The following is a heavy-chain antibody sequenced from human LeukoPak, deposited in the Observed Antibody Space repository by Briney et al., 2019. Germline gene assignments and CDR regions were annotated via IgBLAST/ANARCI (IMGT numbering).Heavy chain of an antibody. Sequence: ASVKVSCKASGGTFSSYAISWVRQAPGQGLEWMGRIIPILGIANYAQKFQGRVTMTTDTSTSTAYMELRSLRSDDTAVYYCARGVSRTMVRGVIDYWGQGTLVTVSS. J-gene: IGHJ4*02. CDR2: IIPILGIA. V-gene: IGHV1-69*04. CDR3: ARGVSRTMVRGVIDY. CDR1: GGTFSSYA. D-gene: IGHD3-10*01.